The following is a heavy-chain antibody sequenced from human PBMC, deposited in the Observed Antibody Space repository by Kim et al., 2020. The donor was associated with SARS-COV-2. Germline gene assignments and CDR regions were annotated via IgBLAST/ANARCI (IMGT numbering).Heavy chain of an antibody. V-gene: IGHV3-7*01. CDR2: IKKDGNEK. D-gene: IGHD6-19*01. J-gene: IGHJ6*02. Sequence: GSLRLSCAASGFVFSNYWMTWVRQAPGKGLEWVANIKKDGNEKFYVDSVRGRFTISRDNAKRSLFLQLNSLRHEDTAVYYCVRDGGGTVAVTGPPSYYYGLDVWGQGTTVTVSS. CDR3: VRDGGGTVAVTGPPSYYYGLDV. CDR1: GFVFSNYW.